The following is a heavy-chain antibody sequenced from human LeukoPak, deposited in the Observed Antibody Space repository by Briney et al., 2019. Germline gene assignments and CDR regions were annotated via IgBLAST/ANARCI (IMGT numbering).Heavy chain of an antibody. CDR1: GGSFSGYY. CDR2: INHSGST. D-gene: IGHD2-15*01. Sequence: SETLSLTCAVYGGSFSGYYWSWIRQPPGKGLEWIGEINHSGSTNYNPSLKSRVTISVDTSKNQFSLKLSSVTAADTAVYHCARQGSLSYCSGGSCWFDPWGQGTLVTVSS. CDR3: ARQGSLSYCSGGSCWFDP. J-gene: IGHJ5*02. V-gene: IGHV4-34*01.